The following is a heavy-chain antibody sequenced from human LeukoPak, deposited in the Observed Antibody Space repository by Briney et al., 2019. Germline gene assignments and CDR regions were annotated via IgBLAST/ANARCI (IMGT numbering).Heavy chain of an antibody. J-gene: IGHJ3*02. Sequence: SETLSLTCTVSGGSISSGDYYWSWIRQPPGKGLEWIGYIYYSGSTYYNPSLKSRVTISVDTSKNQFSLKLSSVTAADTAVYYCARAVQDAFDIWGQGTMATVSS. CDR3: ARAVQDAFDI. CDR1: GGSISSGDYY. V-gene: IGHV4-30-4*01. CDR2: IYYSGST.